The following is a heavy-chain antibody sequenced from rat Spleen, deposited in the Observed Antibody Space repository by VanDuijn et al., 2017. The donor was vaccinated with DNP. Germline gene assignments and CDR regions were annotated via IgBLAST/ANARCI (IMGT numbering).Heavy chain of an antibody. V-gene: IGHV3-3*01. Sequence: EVQLQESGPGLVKPSQSLSLTCSVTGYSITSSYRWNWIRKFPGNKLEWMGSVNSAGNTNYNPSLKSRISITRDTSKNQFFLQVNSVTTEDTATYYCARHYGGYSYYWYFDFWGPGTMVTVSS. J-gene: IGHJ1*01. CDR2: VNSAGNT. CDR1: GYSITSSYR. CDR3: ARHYGGYSYYWYFDF. D-gene: IGHD1-11*01.